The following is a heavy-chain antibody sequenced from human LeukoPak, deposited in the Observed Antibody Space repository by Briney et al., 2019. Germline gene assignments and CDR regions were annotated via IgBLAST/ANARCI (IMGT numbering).Heavy chain of an antibody. CDR1: GFTFSSYG. D-gene: IGHD6-6*01. J-gene: IGHJ4*02. CDR3: AKVAYSSSPSDY. Sequence: GGSLRLSCAASGFTFSSYGMHWVRQAPGKGLEWVAVISYDGSNKYYADSVKGRFAISGDNSKNTLYLQMNSLRAEDTAVYYCAKVAYSSSPSDYWGQGTLVTVSS. CDR2: ISYDGSNK. V-gene: IGHV3-30*18.